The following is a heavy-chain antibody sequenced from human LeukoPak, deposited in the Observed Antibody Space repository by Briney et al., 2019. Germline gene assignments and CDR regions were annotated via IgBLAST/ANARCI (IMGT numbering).Heavy chain of an antibody. J-gene: IGHJ4*02. V-gene: IGHV4-39*07. D-gene: IGHD3-9*01. CDR1: GGSISSSSYY. Sequence: SETLSLTCTVSGGSISSSSYYWGWIRQPPGKGLEWIGSIYYSGSTYYNPSLKSRVTISVDTSKNQFSLKLSSVTAADTAVYYCAGTLDWLLPLDYWGQGTLVTVSS. CDR3: AGTLDWLLPLDY. CDR2: IYYSGST.